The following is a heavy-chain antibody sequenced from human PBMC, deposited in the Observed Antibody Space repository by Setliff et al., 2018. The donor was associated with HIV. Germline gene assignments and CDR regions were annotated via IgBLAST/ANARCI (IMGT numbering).Heavy chain of an antibody. V-gene: IGHV3-11*05. D-gene: IGHD3-22*01. CDR2: ISNTRTYT. CDR1: GFSFSDYY. Sequence: PGGSLRLSCAASGFSFSDYYMSWIRQAPGKGLEWLSYISNTRTYTNYADSVKGRFTISRDNAKNSLFLQMNSLRAEDTAVYYCAREGELHYYDSSGYPPFDYWGQGTLVTVSS. CDR3: AREGELHYYDSSGYPPFDY. J-gene: IGHJ4*02.